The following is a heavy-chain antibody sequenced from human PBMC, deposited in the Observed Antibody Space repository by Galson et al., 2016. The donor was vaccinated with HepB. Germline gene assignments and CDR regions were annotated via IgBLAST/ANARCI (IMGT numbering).Heavy chain of an antibody. CDR3: ARDGIAAASYYFDS. CDR1: GFTFSTYG. V-gene: IGHV3-48*02. D-gene: IGHD6-13*01. Sequence: LRLSCAASGFTFSTYGMSWVRQAPGKGLEWVPYIISTSTTIFYADSVRGRFTISRDNARNSLYLQMNSLRDEDTAVYYCARDGIAAASYYFDSWGQGTLVTVSS. J-gene: IGHJ4*02. CDR2: IISTSTTI.